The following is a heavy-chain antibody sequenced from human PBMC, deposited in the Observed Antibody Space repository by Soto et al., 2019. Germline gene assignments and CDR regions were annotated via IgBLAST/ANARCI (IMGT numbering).Heavy chain of an antibody. CDR1: GFSFSSYG. CDR3: ARDLGVVVPAGKEPHSMDV. D-gene: IGHD2-2*01. J-gene: IGHJ6*01. CDR2: IWYDGSNK. Sequence: LILSCAACGFSFSSYGMQWLRQAPVKGLEWVAVIWYDGSNKYYADSVKGRFTISRDNSKNTLYLQMNSLRAEDTAVYYCARDLGVVVPAGKEPHSMDVWGQGTTVTVSS. V-gene: IGHV3-33*01.